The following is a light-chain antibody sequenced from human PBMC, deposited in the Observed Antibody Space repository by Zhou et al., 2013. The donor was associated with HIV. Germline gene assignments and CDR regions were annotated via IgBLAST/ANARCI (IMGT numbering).Light chain of an antibody. V-gene: IGKV1-9*01. J-gene: IGKJ4*01. Sequence: DIQLTQSPSFLSASVGDRVTITCRASQGISSSLAWYQQKPEKAPKLLIYAASTLQSGVPSRFSGSGSGTEFTLTISSLQPEDFATYYCQQLNSYPLTFGGGTKVEIK. CDR2: AAS. CDR3: QQLNSYPLT. CDR1: QGISSS.